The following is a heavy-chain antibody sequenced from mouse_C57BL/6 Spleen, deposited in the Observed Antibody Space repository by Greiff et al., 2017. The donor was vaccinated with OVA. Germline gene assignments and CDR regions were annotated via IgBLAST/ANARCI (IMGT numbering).Heavy chain of an antibody. CDR1: GYSITSGYY. D-gene: IGHD2-4*01. J-gene: IGHJ1*03. V-gene: IGHV3-6*01. Sequence: EVQLQQSGPGLVKPSQSLSLSCSASGYSITSGYYWNWIRPLPGNQLEWVGYISYDGSTNYNPSLKNRITITSDTSKNQIFLKLNSVTTEDTATYYSARGYYDYDGYFDGWGTGTTVTVSS. CDR3: ARGYYDYDGYFDG. CDR2: ISYDGST.